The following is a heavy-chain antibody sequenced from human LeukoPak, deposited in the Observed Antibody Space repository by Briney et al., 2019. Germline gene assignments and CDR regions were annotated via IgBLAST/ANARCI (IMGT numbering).Heavy chain of an antibody. Sequence: GGSLRLSCAASGFTFSSYSMNWARQAPGKGLEWVSYISSSSSTIYYADSVKGRFTISRDNAKNSLYLQMNSLRDEDTAVYYCARGRITMVRGAQDYYYGMDVWGQGTTVTVSS. CDR2: ISSSSSTI. CDR3: ARGRITMVRGAQDYYYGMDV. J-gene: IGHJ6*02. CDR1: GFTFSSYS. D-gene: IGHD3-10*01. V-gene: IGHV3-48*02.